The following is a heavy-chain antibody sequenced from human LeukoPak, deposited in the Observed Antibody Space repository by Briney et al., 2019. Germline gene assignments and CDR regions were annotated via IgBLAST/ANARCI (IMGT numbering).Heavy chain of an antibody. V-gene: IGHV1-2*06. Sequence: ASVKVSCKASGYTFTGYYMHWVRQAPGQGLEWMGRINPNSGGTNYAQKFQGRVTMTRDTSISKAYMELSRLRSDDTAAYYCARGIAVAVPFDYWGQGTLVTVSS. CDR1: GYTFTGYY. CDR2: INPNSGGT. CDR3: ARGIAVAVPFDY. D-gene: IGHD6-19*01. J-gene: IGHJ4*02.